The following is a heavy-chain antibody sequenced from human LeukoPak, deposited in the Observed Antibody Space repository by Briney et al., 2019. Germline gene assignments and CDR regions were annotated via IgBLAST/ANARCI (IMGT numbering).Heavy chain of an antibody. V-gene: IGHV4-39*01. CDR2: VYYSGST. Sequence: SETLSLTCTVSGGSIRSAPYYWGWIRQPPGKGLEWIGSVYYSGSTYSNVSLKSRVTISVDTSKNQFSLKLSSVTAADTAAYYCARTRSCTASSCGSYGMDVWGQGTTVTVSS. CDR3: ARTRSCTASSCGSYGMDV. D-gene: IGHD2-15*01. J-gene: IGHJ6*02. CDR1: GGSIRSAPYY.